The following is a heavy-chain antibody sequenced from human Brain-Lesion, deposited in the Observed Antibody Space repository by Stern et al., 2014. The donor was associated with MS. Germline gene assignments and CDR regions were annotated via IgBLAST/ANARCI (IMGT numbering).Heavy chain of an antibody. D-gene: IGHD2-2*01. CDR2: IFNSGST. CDR3: ARGRVVPGFQYYATDV. V-gene: IGHV4-61*02. J-gene: IGHJ6*02. CDR1: GGSISSGGYY. Sequence: VHLVESGPGLVKPSQTLSLSCTVSGGSISSGGYYWSWIRQPAGKGLEWIGRIFNSGSTRHNPSLKRRVTISKAPSKNQFSLRLNSMTAADTAVYYCARGRVVPGFQYYATDVWGQGTTVIVSS.